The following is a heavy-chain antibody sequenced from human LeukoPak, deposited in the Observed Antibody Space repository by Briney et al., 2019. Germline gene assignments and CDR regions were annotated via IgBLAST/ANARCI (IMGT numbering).Heavy chain of an antibody. D-gene: IGHD6-19*01. Sequence: SETLSLTCTVSGGSISSYYWSWIRQPPGKGLEWLGYIYYSGSTNYNPSLKSRVTISVDTSKNQFSLKLSSVTAADTAVYYCARVGRAVAGTNYFDYWGQGTLVTVSS. V-gene: IGHV4-59*01. CDR1: GGSISSYY. CDR2: IYYSGST. J-gene: IGHJ4*02. CDR3: ARVGRAVAGTNYFDY.